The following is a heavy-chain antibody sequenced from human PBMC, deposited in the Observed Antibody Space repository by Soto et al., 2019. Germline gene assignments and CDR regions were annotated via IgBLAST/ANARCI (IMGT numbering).Heavy chain of an antibody. J-gene: IGHJ4*02. D-gene: IGHD6-19*01. V-gene: IGHV3-64D*06. Sequence: GGSLRLSCSASGFTFNTFAMHWVRQTPGKGLEFVSAISSNGGNTYYADSVKGRFAISRDNSKNTLYLQMYSLRPEGTALYYCVKEGYMRSDWYGQFDCWGQGTLVTVSS. CDR2: ISSNGGNT. CDR1: GFTFNTFA. CDR3: VKEGYMRSDWYGQFDC.